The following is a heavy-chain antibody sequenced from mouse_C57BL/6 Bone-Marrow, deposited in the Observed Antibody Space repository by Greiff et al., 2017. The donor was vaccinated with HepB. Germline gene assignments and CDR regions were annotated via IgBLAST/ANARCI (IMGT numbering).Heavy chain of an antibody. CDR1: GFNIKDYY. CDR2: IDPEDGET. J-gene: IGHJ2*01. CDR3: AEYYFDY. Sequence: EVMLVESGAELVKPGASVKLSCTASGFNIKDYYMHWVKQRTEQGLEWIGRIDPEDGETKYAPKFQGKATITADTSSNTAYLQLSSLTSEDTAVYYCAEYYFDYWGQGTTLTVSS. V-gene: IGHV14-2*01.